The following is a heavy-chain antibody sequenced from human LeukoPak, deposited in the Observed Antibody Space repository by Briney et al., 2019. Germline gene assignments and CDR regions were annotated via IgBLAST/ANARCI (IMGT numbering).Heavy chain of an antibody. D-gene: IGHD6-13*01. CDR3: ARGSSRGYAFDI. J-gene: IGHJ3*02. CDR2: IITIFGTA. V-gene: IGHV1-69*06. CDR1: GGTFSSYA. Sequence: ASLKLSCTASGGTFSSYAISWVRQAPGQGLEWMGGIITIFGTANYAQKFQGRVTITADKSTSTAYMELTSLRSEDTAVYYCARGSSRGYAFDIWGQGTMVTVSS.